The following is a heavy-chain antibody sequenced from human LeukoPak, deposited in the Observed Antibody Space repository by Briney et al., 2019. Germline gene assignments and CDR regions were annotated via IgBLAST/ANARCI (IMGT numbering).Heavy chain of an antibody. V-gene: IGHV3-23*01. CDR3: AKGGKWDVTPFDY. Sequence: GGSLRLSCAASGFTFTSYSMNWVRQAPGKGLEWVSTISGGGGSTYYADPVKGRFTISRDNSKNTLYLQVNSLRAEDTAVYYCAKGGKWDVTPFDYWGQGTLVTVSS. CDR2: ISGGGGST. D-gene: IGHD1-26*01. J-gene: IGHJ4*02. CDR1: GFTFTSYS.